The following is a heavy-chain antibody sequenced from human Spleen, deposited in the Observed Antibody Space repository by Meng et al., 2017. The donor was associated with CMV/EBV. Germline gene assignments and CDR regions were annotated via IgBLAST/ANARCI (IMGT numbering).Heavy chain of an antibody. CDR1: GGSFSGYY. J-gene: IGHJ4*02. CDR3: ARDRGVPAAPDY. V-gene: IGHV4-34*01. CDR2: INHSGST. Sequence: QQQQWGAGLLKPAGTLSLPCAVDGGSFSGYYWGWIRQPPGKGLEWIGEINHSGSTNYNPSLKSRVTISVDTSKNQFSLKLSSVTAADTAVYYCARDRGVPAAPDYWGQGTLVTVSS. D-gene: IGHD2-2*01.